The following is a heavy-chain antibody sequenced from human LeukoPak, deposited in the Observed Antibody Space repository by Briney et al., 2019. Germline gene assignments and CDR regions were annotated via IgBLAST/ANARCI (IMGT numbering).Heavy chain of an antibody. D-gene: IGHD3-22*01. V-gene: IGHV3-23*01. CDR1: GFTFSNYA. Sequence: PGGTLRLSCAASGFTFSNYAMSWVRQAPGKGLEWVSLISAGGGSTFYADSVKGRFTISRDNSRNTLYLQMNSLRAEDTAVYYCAKVHLDSSGYYLYYFDYWGQGTLVT. CDR2: ISAGGGST. J-gene: IGHJ4*02. CDR3: AKVHLDSSGYYLYYFDY.